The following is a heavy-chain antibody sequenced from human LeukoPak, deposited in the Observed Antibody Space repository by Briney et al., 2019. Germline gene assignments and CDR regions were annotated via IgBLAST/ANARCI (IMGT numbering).Heavy chain of an antibody. CDR2: ISAYNGNT. D-gene: IGHD3-16*02. J-gene: IGHJ3*02. Sequence: ASVKVSCKASGYTFTSYGISWVRQAPGQGLEWMGWISAYNGNTNYAQKPQGRVTMTTDTSTSTAYMELRSLRSDDTAVYYCARDLYYDYVWGSYRYPPDAFDIWGQGTMVTVSS. CDR3: ARDLYYDYVWGSYRYPPDAFDI. CDR1: GYTFTSYG. V-gene: IGHV1-18*01.